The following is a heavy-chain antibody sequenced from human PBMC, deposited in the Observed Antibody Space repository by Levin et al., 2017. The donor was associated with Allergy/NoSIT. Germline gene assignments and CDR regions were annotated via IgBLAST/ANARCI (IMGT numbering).Heavy chain of an antibody. J-gene: IGHJ4*02. CDR2: ISSSSSSM. CDR1: GFTLSSYE. D-gene: IGHD6-13*01. Sequence: PGGSLRLSCAASGFTLSSYEMNWVRQAPGKGLEWISYISSSSSSMYYVDSVKGQFTISRDNAKNSLYLQMHSLRAEDTAVYFCARATSSWYPIDYWGQGTLVTVSS. V-gene: IGHV3-48*03. CDR3: ARATSSWYPIDY.